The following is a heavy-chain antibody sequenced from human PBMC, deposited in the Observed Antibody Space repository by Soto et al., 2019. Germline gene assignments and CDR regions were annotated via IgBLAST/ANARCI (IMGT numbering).Heavy chain of an antibody. J-gene: IGHJ6*02. CDR1: GFTFSSYG. CDR2: ISYDGSNK. V-gene: IGHV3-30*18. CDR3: AKDDQWERHFIYYGMDV. Sequence: PGGSLRLSCAASGFTFSSYGMHWVRQAPGKGLEWVAVISYDGSNKYYADSVKGRFTISRDNSKNTLYLQMNSLRAEDTAVYYCAKDDQWERHFIYYGMDVWGQGTTVTVSS. D-gene: IGHD1-26*01.